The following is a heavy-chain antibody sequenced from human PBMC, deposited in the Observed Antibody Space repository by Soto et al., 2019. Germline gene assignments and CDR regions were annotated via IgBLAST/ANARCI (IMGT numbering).Heavy chain of an antibody. CDR1: GGTFSSYA. J-gene: IGHJ6*02. Sequence: QVQLVQSGAEVKKPGSSVKVSCKASGGTFSSYAISWVRQAPGQGLEWMGGIIPIFGTANYAQKFQGRVTITADKSTSTAYMELSSLRSADTAVYYCATRYCSSTSCRDYYYGMDVWGQGTTVTVSS. CDR3: ATRYCSSTSCRDYYYGMDV. CDR2: IIPIFGTA. D-gene: IGHD2-2*01. V-gene: IGHV1-69*06.